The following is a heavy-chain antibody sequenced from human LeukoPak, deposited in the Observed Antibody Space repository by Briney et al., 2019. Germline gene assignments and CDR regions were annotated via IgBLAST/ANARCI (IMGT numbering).Heavy chain of an antibody. CDR3: AKGRAQWLPTPHDY. Sequence: PGGSLRLSCAASGFTFDDYAMHWVRQAPGKGLEWVSGISRNSGSIGYADSVKGRFTISRDNAKNSLYLQMNSLRAEDTALYYCAKGRAQWLPTPHDYWGQGTLVTVSS. J-gene: IGHJ4*02. V-gene: IGHV3-9*01. D-gene: IGHD6-19*01. CDR2: ISRNSGSI. CDR1: GFTFDDYA.